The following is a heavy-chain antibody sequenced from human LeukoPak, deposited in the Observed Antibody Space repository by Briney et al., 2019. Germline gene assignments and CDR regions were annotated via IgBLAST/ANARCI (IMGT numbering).Heavy chain of an antibody. D-gene: IGHD4-23*01. CDR2: IYYSGST. Sequence: SETLSLTCTVSGGSISSYYWSWIRQPPGKGLEWIGCIYYSGSTNYNPSLKSRVTISVDTSKNQFSLKLSSVTAADTAVYYCARDGGPPAPYYYGMDVWGQGTTVTVSS. CDR1: GGSISSYY. V-gene: IGHV4-59*01. CDR3: ARDGGPPAPYYYGMDV. J-gene: IGHJ6*02.